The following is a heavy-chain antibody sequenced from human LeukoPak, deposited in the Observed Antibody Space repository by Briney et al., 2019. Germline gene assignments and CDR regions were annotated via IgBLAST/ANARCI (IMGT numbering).Heavy chain of an antibody. CDR2: IDYDGRST. CDR3: ATIAAADKDY. Sequence: GDSLKISCVSSGFTSSSFWMHWVRQAPGKGLVWVSRIDYDGRSTIYADSVKGRFTISRDNAKNTLYLQMNSLRAEDTAMYYCATIAAADKDYWGQGTLVTVSS. D-gene: IGHD6-13*01. J-gene: IGHJ4*02. V-gene: IGHV3-74*01. CDR1: GFTSSSFW.